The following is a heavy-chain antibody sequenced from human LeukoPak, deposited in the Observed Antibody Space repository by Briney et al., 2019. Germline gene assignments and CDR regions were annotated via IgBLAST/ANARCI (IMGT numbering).Heavy chain of an antibody. V-gene: IGHV3-23*01. Sequence: GGSLRLSCAASGFTFSTYAMSWVRQAPGKGLEWVSGISGSGGSTYYADSVKGRLTISRDNSKNTLYLQMNSLRAEDTAVYYCARDLAQGEGATTGYRGQGTLVTVSS. CDR3: ARDLAQGEGATTGY. CDR2: ISGSGGST. D-gene: IGHD1-26*01. J-gene: IGHJ4*02. CDR1: GFTFSTYA.